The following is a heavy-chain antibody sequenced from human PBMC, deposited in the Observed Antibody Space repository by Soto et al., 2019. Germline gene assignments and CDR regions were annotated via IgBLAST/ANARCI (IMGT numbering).Heavy chain of an antibody. CDR2: ISSGSGNI. CDR3: ARTYGTGSLNWFDP. Sequence: GGSLRLSCAASGFIFSSYDMNWVRQAPGKGQEWVSYISSGSGNILYADSVKGRFTISRDNAKNSLYLQMNSLRAEDTAVYYCARTYGTGSLNWFDPWGQGTLVTVSS. CDR1: GFIFSSYD. D-gene: IGHD3-10*01. V-gene: IGHV3-48*04. J-gene: IGHJ5*02.